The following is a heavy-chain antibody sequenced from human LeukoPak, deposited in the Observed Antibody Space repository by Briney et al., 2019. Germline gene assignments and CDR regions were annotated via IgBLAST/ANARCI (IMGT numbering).Heavy chain of an antibody. D-gene: IGHD6-13*01. CDR2: VYHSGTT. J-gene: IGHJ1*01. Sequence: PSGTLSLTCVVSNGSISSSNWWNWVRQPPGKGLEWIGEVYHSGTTNYNPSLKSRVTISVDKSKNQISVRLTSVTAADTAVYYCARVGIGSSWYSGEYFQHWGQGTLVTVSS. V-gene: IGHV4-4*02. CDR3: ARVGIGSSWYSGEYFQH. CDR1: NGSISSSNW.